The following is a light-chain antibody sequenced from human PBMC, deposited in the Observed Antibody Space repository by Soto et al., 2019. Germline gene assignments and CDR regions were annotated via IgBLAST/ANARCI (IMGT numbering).Light chain of an antibody. V-gene: IGLV1-47*01. CDR1: SSNIGSTF. CDR3: AAWDDSLSGPV. CDR2: RNN. J-gene: IGLJ2*01. Sequence: QSVLTQPPSASGPPGPRVTSSCSGSSSNIGSTFVSWYQQLPGTAPKLLMYRNNQRPSGVPDRFSCSKSGTSASLAISGLRSADEAEYYCAAWDDSLSGPVFGGGTKLTVL.